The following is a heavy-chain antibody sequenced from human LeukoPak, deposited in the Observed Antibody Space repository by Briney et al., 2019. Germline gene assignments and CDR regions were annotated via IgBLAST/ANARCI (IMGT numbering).Heavy chain of an antibody. V-gene: IGHV3-23*01. J-gene: IGHJ6*03. CDR1: EFTFSSYA. CDR3: AKDGYSGSYLNYYYYYMDV. Sequence: GGSLRLSCAASEFTFSSYAMSWVRQAPGKGLEWVSAISGSGGSTYYADSVKGRFTISRDNSKNTLYLLMNSLRAEDTAVYYCAKDGYSGSYLNYYYYYMDVWGKGTTVTVSS. D-gene: IGHD1-26*01. CDR2: ISGSGGST.